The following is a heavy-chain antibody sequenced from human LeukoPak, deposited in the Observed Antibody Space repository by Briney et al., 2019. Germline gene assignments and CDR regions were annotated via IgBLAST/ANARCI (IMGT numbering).Heavy chain of an antibody. J-gene: IGHJ6*03. V-gene: IGHV1-2*02. D-gene: IGHD6-6*01. Sequence: ASVKVSCKASGYTFTGYYMHWVRQAPGQGLEWMGWINPNSGGTNYAQKFQGRVTMTRDTSISTAYMELSRLRSDDTAVYYCARALAAHYYYYMDVWGKGTTVTISS. CDR3: ARALAAHYYYYMDV. CDR2: INPNSGGT. CDR1: GYTFTGYY.